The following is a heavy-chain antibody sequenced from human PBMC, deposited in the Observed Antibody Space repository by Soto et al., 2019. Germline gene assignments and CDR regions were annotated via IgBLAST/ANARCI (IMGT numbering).Heavy chain of an antibody. CDR2: INYSEDT. Sequence: PSETLSLTCAVYRGALSGYSWNWIRQPPGKGLEWIGEINYSEDTNPTYKPSLKSRVTISADRNNNQLFLRMTSVTAADTAIYYCARDHDYVWGSHRNWLGLWGQGNPVTVSS. V-gene: IGHV4-34*01. D-gene: IGHD3-16*01. J-gene: IGHJ5*02. CDR3: ARDHDYVWGSHRNWLGL. CDR1: RGALSGYS.